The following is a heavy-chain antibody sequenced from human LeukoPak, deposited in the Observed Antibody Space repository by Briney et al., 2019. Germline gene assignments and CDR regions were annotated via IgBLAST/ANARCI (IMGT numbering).Heavy chain of an antibody. V-gene: IGHV4-4*07. CDR1: GGSISSYY. J-gene: IGHJ4*02. Sequence: PSETLSLTCTVSGGSISSYYWSWIRQPAGKGLEWIGRIYTSGSTNYNASLKSRVSMSVDTSKNQFSLKLSAVTAADTAVFYCARENSGSYREFDYWGQGTLVTVSS. D-gene: IGHD1-26*01. CDR3: ARENSGSYREFDY. CDR2: IYTSGST.